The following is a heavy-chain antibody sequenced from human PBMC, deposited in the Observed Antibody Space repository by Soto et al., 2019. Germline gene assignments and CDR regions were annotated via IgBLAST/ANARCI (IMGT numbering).Heavy chain of an antibody. CDR2: GKNRGQGFTI. V-gene: IGHV3-72*01. CDR3: TVWIEGACY. Sequence: HLVASGGGLVQPGGSLRLSCAASGFTFNDHYMDWVRQAPGKGLEWVPRGKNRGQGFTIEYAAFLKGRLTISRDDSANSLYLQMDSLETDDTVVYYCTVWIEGACYWGRGILVTVSS. CDR1: GFTFNDHY. D-gene: IGHD3-16*01. J-gene: IGHJ4*02.